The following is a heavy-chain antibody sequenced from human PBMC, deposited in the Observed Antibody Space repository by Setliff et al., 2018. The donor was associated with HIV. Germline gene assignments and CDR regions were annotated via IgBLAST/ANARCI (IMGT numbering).Heavy chain of an antibody. CDR2: INPGNGNT. J-gene: IGHJ5*02. D-gene: IGHD2-8*01. V-gene: IGHV1-3*01. Sequence: ASVKVSCKASGYTFTSYAIHWVRQAPGQRLEWMGWINPGNGNTKYSQNFQGRVTITRDTSATTVYMELSSLRSEDTAVYYCARGGTYCTNGVCYTHNWFDPWGQGTLVTVSS. CDR3: ARGGTYCTNGVCYTHNWFDP. CDR1: GYTFTSYA.